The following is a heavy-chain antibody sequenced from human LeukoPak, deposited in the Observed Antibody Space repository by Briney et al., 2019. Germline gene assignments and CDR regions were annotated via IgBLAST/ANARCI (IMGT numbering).Heavy chain of an antibody. CDR3: ARGAGNYEGDDAFDV. CDR1: AFVVTTYY. D-gene: IGHD3-22*01. J-gene: IGHJ3*01. Sequence: GGSLRLSCVVSAFVVTTYYMHWVRQAPGKGLEWVSVIYSGGTTYYAVSVAGRFTISRNHYKNTVYLQMNSLRAEDTAVYYCARGAGNYEGDDAFDVWGQGTLVTVSS. CDR2: IYSGGTT. V-gene: IGHV3-66*01.